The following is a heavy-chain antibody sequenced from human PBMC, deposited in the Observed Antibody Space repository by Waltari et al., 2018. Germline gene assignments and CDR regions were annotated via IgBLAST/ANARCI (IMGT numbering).Heavy chain of an antibody. J-gene: IGHJ6*02. Sequence: QVQLVESGGGVVQPGRSLRLSCAASGFTFSSYGMHWVRQAPGQGLEWVAVIWYDGSNKYYADSVKGRFTISRDNSKNTLYLQMNSLRAEDTAVYYCARDLYSSGYYYYYYGMDVWGQGTTVTVSS. CDR1: GFTFSSYG. CDR2: IWYDGSNK. V-gene: IGHV3-33*01. CDR3: ARDLYSSGYYYYYYGMDV. D-gene: IGHD6-19*01.